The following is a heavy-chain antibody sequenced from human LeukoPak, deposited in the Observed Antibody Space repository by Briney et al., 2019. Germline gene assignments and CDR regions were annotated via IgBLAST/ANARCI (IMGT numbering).Heavy chain of an antibody. J-gene: IGHJ4*02. CDR3: ARRTSGYDFYAFDY. CDR2: IYYSGST. CDR1: GGSISSNY. Sequence: SETLSLTCTVSGGSISSNYWSWIRQPPGKGLEWIGYIYYSGSTNYNPSLKSRVTISVDTSKNQFSLKLSSVTAADTAVYYCARRTSGYDFYAFDYWGQGTLVTVSS. D-gene: IGHD5-12*01. V-gene: IGHV4-59*08.